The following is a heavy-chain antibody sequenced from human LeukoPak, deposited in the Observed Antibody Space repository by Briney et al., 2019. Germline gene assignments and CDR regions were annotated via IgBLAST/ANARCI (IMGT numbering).Heavy chain of an antibody. CDR3: AKRSPSYYFDY. D-gene: IGHD6-6*01. CDR1: GFTFSSYA. CDR2: ISGSGGST. Sequence: GESLKISCAASGFTFSSYAMSWVRQAPGKGLEWVSLISGSGGSTYYADSVKGRFTISRDNSKNTLYLQMNSLRAEDTALYYCAKRSPSYYFDYWGQGTLVTVSS. V-gene: IGHV3-23*01. J-gene: IGHJ4*02.